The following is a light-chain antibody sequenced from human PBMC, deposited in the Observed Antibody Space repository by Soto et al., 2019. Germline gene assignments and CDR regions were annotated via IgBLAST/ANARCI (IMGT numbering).Light chain of an antibody. CDR1: QSISSW. Sequence: DIQVTQSPSTLAASVGDRVTITCRASQSISSWLAWYQQKPGKAPKLLIYKASSLESGVPSRFSGSGSGTEFTLTISSLQPDDFATDSWPPYNSYSSPFGQRPNVDIK. CDR2: KAS. J-gene: IGKJ1*01. CDR3: PPYNSYSSP. V-gene: IGKV1-5*03.